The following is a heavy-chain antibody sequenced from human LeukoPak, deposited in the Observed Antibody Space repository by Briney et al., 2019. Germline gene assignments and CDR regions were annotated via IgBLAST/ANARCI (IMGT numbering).Heavy chain of an antibody. J-gene: IGHJ4*02. Sequence: ASVKVSCKASGYTFTGYYMHWVRQAPGQGLEWMGWINSNSGGTNYAQKFQGRVTMTRDTSISTAHMELSRLISDDTAVYYCARVDYSNYIDYWGQGTLVTVSS. CDR2: INSNSGGT. V-gene: IGHV1-2*02. D-gene: IGHD4-11*01. CDR3: ARVDYSNYIDY. CDR1: GYTFTGYY.